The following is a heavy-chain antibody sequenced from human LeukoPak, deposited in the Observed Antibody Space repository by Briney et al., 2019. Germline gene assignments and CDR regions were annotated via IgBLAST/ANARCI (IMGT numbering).Heavy chain of an antibody. V-gene: IGHV3-30*18. CDR2: ISYDGSNK. Sequence: PGRSLRLSCAASGFTFSSYGMHWVRQAPGKGLEWVAVISYDGSNKYYADSVKGRFTISRDNSKSTLYLQMNSLRAEDTAVYYCAKTGYSGSYFGYFDYWGQGTLVTVSS. CDR3: AKTGYSGSYFGYFDY. CDR1: GFTFSSYG. D-gene: IGHD1-26*01. J-gene: IGHJ4*02.